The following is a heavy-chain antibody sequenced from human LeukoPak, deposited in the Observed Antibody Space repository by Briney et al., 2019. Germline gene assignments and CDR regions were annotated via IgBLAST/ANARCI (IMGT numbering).Heavy chain of an antibody. CDR2: MNPNSGNT. D-gene: IGHD1-20*01. J-gene: IGHJ5*02. CDR3: ARGRRINGYWFAP. Sequence: ASVKVSCKASGYTFTSTDINWVRQGAGQGLEWMGWMNPNSGNTGYAQNFQGRLSLTRNNSISTTYMELSSLRSEDSAIYYCARGRRINGYWFAPWGQGTLLIVSS. V-gene: IGHV1-8*01. CDR1: GYTFTSTD.